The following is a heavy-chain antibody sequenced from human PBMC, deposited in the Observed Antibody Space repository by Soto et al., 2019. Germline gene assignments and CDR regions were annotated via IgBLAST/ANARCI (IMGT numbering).Heavy chain of an antibody. Sequence: VESLKISCMGSGYSFTSYWIAWVRQMPGKGLEWMGIIYPGDSDTRYSQSFQGQVTISADKSISTAYLQWGSLKASDTAIYYCARYYDFWSGYPYYGMDVWGQGTTVTVSS. D-gene: IGHD3-3*01. V-gene: IGHV5-51*01. CDR1: GYSFTSYW. J-gene: IGHJ6*02. CDR3: ARYYDFWSGYPYYGMDV. CDR2: IYPGDSDT.